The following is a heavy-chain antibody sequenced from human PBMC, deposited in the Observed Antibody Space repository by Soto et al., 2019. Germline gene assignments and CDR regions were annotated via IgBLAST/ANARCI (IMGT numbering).Heavy chain of an antibody. V-gene: IGHV3-48*02. J-gene: IGHJ3*02. CDR2: TSTSSTTT. CDR1: GFTFSTYS. D-gene: IGHD6-13*01. CDR3: AKDSVTAAGRYTFDI. Sequence: EVQLVESGGGLVQPGGSLRLSCAASGFTFSTYSLNWVRQAPGKGLEWISCTSTSSTTTYYSDSVKGGFTISRDNAKNSLYLQMNSPRDEDTADYYCAKDSVTAAGRYTFDIEGQGTMVSVSS.